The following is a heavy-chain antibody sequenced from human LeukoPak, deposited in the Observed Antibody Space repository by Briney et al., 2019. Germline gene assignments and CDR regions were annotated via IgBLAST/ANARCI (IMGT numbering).Heavy chain of an antibody. Sequence: PSETLSLTCTVSGGSISSYYWSWIRQPAGKGLEWIGRIYTSGSTNYNPSLKSRVTMSVDTSKNQFSLKLSSVTAADTAVYYCASDYGDYGPYWYFDLWGRGTLVTVSS. CDR2: IYTSGST. D-gene: IGHD4-17*01. V-gene: IGHV4-4*07. J-gene: IGHJ2*01. CDR1: GGSISSYY. CDR3: ASDYGDYGPYWYFDL.